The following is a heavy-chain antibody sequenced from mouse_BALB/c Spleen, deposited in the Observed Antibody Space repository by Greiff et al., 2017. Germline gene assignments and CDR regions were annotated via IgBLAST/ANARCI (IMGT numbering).Heavy chain of an antibody. CDR3: ARGDGAYAMDY. J-gene: IGHJ4*01. CDR1: GYTFTDYA. Sequence: QVQLQQSGAELVRPGVSVKISCKGSGYTFTDYAMHWVKQSHAKSLEWIGVISTYYGDASYNQKFKGKATMTVDKSSSTAYMELARLTSEDSAIYYCARGDGAYAMDYWGQGTTVTVSS. CDR2: ISTYYGDA. V-gene: IGHV1S137*01.